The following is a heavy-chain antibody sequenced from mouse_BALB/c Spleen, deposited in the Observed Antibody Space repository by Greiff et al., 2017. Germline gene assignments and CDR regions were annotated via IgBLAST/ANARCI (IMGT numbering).Heavy chain of an antibody. CDR3: ARSRYGNYVDYFDC. V-gene: IGHV5-17*02. D-gene: IGHD2-10*02. CDR1: GFTFSSFG. Sequence: EVMLVESGGGLVQPGGSRKLSCAASGFTFSSFGMHWVRQAPEKGLEWVAYISSGSSTIYYADTVKGRFTISRDNPKNTLFLQMTSLRSEDTAMYYCARSRYGNYVDYFDCWGQGTTLTVSS. J-gene: IGHJ2*01. CDR2: ISSGSSTI.